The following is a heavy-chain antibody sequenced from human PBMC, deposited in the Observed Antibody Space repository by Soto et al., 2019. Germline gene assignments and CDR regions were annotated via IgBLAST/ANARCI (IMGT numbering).Heavy chain of an antibody. CDR2: IYTRGTT. CDR3: ARDPGWHYGMDV. Sequence: EVQLVETGGGLIQPGGSVRLSCAASGLTVRFNYMSWVRQAPGKGLEWVSVIYTRGTTYYADSVKGRFTISRDNSENTLYLQMNGLRAEDTAVYYCARDPGWHYGMDVWGQGTTVTVFS. D-gene: IGHD6-19*01. V-gene: IGHV3-53*02. CDR1: GLTVRFNY. J-gene: IGHJ6*02.